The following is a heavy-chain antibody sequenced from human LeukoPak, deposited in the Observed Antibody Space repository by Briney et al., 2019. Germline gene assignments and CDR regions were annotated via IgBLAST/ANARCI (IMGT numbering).Heavy chain of an antibody. D-gene: IGHD3-10*01. V-gene: IGHV3-23*01. CDR2: ISGSGGST. Sequence: GGSLRLSCVTSGFTFWSYAISWVRQAPGKGLEWVSAISGSGGSTYYADSVKGRFTISRDNSKNTLYLQMNSLRAEDTAVYYCAKALWFGELLYFDYWGQGTLVTVSS. CDR3: AKALWFGELLYFDY. J-gene: IGHJ4*02. CDR1: GFTFWSYA.